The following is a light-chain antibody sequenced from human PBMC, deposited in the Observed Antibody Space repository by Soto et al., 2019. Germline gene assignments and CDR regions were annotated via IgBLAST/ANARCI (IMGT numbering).Light chain of an antibody. CDR3: GTWDSSLSSVV. Sequence: QSVLTQPPSVSVAPGQNVTISCSGSIFNIGSNSVSWYRHLPGTAPKLLIYDINQRPSGIPDRFSGSKSGTSATLGITGLQTGDEADYYCGTWDSSLSSVVFGGGTKLTVL. CDR1: IFNIGSNS. V-gene: IGLV1-51*01. J-gene: IGLJ2*01. CDR2: DIN.